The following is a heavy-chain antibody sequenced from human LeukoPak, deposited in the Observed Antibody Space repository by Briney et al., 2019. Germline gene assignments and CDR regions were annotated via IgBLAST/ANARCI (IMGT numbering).Heavy chain of an antibody. CDR1: GFMFSSSV. J-gene: IGHJ5*02. CDR3: VKDHLVRGVTAS. V-gene: IGHV3-33*03. D-gene: IGHD3-10*01. CDR2: IWHDGTDI. Sequence: PGGSLRLSCAASGFMFSSSVMHWVRQAPGKGLEWVALIWHDGTDIYYTESVKGRFTISRDNSKNTLSLQMDSLRTEDTAVYYCVKDHLVRGVTASWGQGTLVTVSS.